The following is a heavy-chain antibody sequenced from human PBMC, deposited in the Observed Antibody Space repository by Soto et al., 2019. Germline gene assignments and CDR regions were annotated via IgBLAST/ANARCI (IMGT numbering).Heavy chain of an antibody. CDR3: ARDGHNYFDY. J-gene: IGHJ4*02. CDR1: GFTFSSYD. V-gene: IGHV3-48*03. CDR2: ISSSGSNR. Sequence: EVQLVESGGGLGQPGGSLRLSCAASGFTFSSYDLNWVRQAPGKGLEWVSYISSSGSNRYYADSVKGRFTISRDNVKNLLFLQMNSLRAEDTAVYYCARDGHNYFDYWGQGTLVTVSS.